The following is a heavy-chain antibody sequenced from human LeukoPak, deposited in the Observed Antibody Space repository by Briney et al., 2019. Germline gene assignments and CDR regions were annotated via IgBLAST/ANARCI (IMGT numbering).Heavy chain of an antibody. V-gene: IGHV4-61*02. CDR1: GDSISSGDYY. CDR3: ARGLRLLPRMDV. CDR2: ISSSGST. D-gene: IGHD4-17*01. J-gene: IGHJ6*03. Sequence: SETLSLTCTVSGDSISSGDYYWSWIRQPAGKGLEWIGRISSSGSTNYNPSLKSRVTISVDTSKNQFSLKLSSVTAADTAVYYCARGLRLLPRMDVWGKGTTVTISS.